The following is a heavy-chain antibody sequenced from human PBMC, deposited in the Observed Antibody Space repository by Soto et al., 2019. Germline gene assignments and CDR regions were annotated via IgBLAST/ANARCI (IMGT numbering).Heavy chain of an antibody. Sequence: QVQLVESGGGVVQPGRSLRLSCAASGFTFSSYGMHWVRQAPGKGLEWVAVISYDGSNKYYADSVKGRFTISRDNSKNTLYLQMYSLRAEDTAVYYCAKDRAYSGYDSEDYYYYMDVWGKGTTVTVSS. CDR1: GFTFSSYG. J-gene: IGHJ6*03. V-gene: IGHV3-30*18. D-gene: IGHD5-12*01. CDR3: AKDRAYSGYDSEDYYYYMDV. CDR2: ISYDGSNK.